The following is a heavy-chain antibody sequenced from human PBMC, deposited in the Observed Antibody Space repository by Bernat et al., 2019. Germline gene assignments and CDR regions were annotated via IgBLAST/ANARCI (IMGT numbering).Heavy chain of an antibody. CDR1: GFTFSSYG. Sequence: QVQLVESGGGVVQPGRSLRLSCAASGFTFSSYGMHWVRQATGKGLEWVAVISYDGSNKYYADSVKGRFTISRDNSKNTLYLQMNSLRAEDTAVYYCAKDRGGITIFRYYYYGMDVWGQGTTVTVSS. CDR2: ISYDGSNK. D-gene: IGHD3-3*01. V-gene: IGHV3-30*18. CDR3: AKDRGGITIFRYYYYGMDV. J-gene: IGHJ6*02.